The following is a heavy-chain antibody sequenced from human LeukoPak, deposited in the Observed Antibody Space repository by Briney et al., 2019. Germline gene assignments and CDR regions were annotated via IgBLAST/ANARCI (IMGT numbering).Heavy chain of an antibody. J-gene: IGHJ4*02. CDR3: AKDSHRTGSYSGTYPYYFDY. CDR1: GFTFSTYG. CDR2: IRYEGSYK. Sequence: PGGSLRLSCPASGFTFSTYGMHWVRQAPGKGLEWVAFIRYEGSYKYYAASVMGRFTISRDISKDTLYLQLNSLRVEDTAVYYCAKDSHRTGSYSGTYPYYFDYWGQGTLVSVSS. V-gene: IGHV3-30*02. D-gene: IGHD3-10*01.